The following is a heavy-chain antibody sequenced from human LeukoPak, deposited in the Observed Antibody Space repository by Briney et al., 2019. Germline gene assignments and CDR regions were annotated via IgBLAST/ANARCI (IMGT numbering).Heavy chain of an antibody. CDR3: ARGPYYGGPGDYYYGMDV. V-gene: IGHV3-33*01. CDR1: GFTFSSYG. J-gene: IGHJ6*02. Sequence: GGSLRLSCAACGFTFSSYGMHWVRQPPGKGLEWVAVIWYDGSNKYCADSVKGRFTISRDNSKNTLYLQMNSLRADDTAVYYCARGPYYGGPGDYYYGMDVWGQGTTVTVSS. D-gene: IGHD4-23*01. CDR2: IWYDGSNK.